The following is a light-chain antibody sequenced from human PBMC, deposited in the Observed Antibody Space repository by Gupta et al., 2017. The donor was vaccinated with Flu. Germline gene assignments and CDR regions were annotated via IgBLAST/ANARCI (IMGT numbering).Light chain of an antibody. CDR3: CSYAGSSTYWV. CDR2: EGS. J-gene: IGLJ3*02. Sequence: QSALTQPASVSGSPGQSITISCTGTSSDVGSYNLVSWYQQHPGKAPKLMIYEGSKRPSGVSNRFSGSKSGNTAALTISGLQAEDESEYYCCSYAGSSTYWVVGGGTKLTVL. V-gene: IGLV2-23*01. CDR1: SSDVGSYNL.